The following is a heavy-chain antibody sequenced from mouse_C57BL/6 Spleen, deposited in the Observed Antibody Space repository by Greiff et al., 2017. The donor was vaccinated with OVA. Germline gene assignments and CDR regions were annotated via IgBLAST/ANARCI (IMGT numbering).Heavy chain of an antibody. V-gene: IGHV7-3*01. CDR3: ARSPITTVVEDLYFDV. CDR2: IRNKDNGYTT. J-gene: IGHJ1*03. CDR1: GFTFTDYY. Sequence: VQLKESGGGLVQPGGSLSLSCEASGFTFTDYYMSWVRQPPGKELEWLGFIRNKDNGYTTEYSVFVKGWFTISRNNSQIILYLQMNALISEDSATYYCARSPITTVVEDLYFDVWGTGTTVTVSS. D-gene: IGHD1-1*01.